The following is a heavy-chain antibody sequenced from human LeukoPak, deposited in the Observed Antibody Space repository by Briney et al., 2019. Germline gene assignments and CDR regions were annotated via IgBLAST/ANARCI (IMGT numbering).Heavy chain of an antibody. Sequence: PGGSLRLSCAASGFTFSSYAMSWVRQAPGKGLEWVSAISGSGGSTYYADSVKGRFTISRDNSKNTLYLQMNSLRAEDTAVYYCAKGPLWNQLPYGFSDYWGQGTLVTVSS. D-gene: IGHD2-2*01. CDR1: GFTFSSYA. V-gene: IGHV3-23*01. CDR2: ISGSGGST. J-gene: IGHJ4*02. CDR3: AKGPLWNQLPYGFSDY.